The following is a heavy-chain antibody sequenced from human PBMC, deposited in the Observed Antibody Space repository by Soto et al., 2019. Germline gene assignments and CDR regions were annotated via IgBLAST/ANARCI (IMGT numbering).Heavy chain of an antibody. CDR2: IHLSGGT. D-gene: IGHD1-1*01. V-gene: IGHV4-4*02. Sequence: QMQLQESGPGLVQPSGTLSLNCAVSGGAITSFDWWSWARQPPGQGLEWIGEIHLSGGTNYNPSLKSRVTILIDSSNNQFSLKLTSVTAADTAVYYCAKNGPYNHDYWGQGTLVTVSS. J-gene: IGHJ4*02. CDR1: GGAITSFDW. CDR3: AKNGPYNHDY.